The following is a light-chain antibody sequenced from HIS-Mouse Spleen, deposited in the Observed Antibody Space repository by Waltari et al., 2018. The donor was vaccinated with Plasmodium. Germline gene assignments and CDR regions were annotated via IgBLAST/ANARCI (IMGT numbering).Light chain of an antibody. J-gene: IGKJ4*01. Sequence: DIQLTQSPSFLSASVGDRVTITCRASQGISSYLAWYQQKPGKAPKLLSYAASILQSGVPSRFSGSGSGTEFTLTISSLQPEDFATYYCQQLNSYPPFFGGGTKVEIK. V-gene: IGKV1-9*01. CDR1: QGISSY. CDR3: QQLNSYPPF. CDR2: AAS.